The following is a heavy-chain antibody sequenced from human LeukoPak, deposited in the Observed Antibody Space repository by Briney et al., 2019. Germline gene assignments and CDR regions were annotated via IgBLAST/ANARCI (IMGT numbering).Heavy chain of an antibody. J-gene: IGHJ3*02. CDR3: ARVEIVATMFVAFDI. Sequence: SVKVSCKASGGTFSSYAISWVRQAPGQGLEWMGGIIPIFGTANYAQKFQGRVTITADKSTSTAYMELSSLRSEDTAVYYCARVEIVATMFVAFDIWGQGTMVTVSS. CDR1: GGTFSSYA. V-gene: IGHV1-69*06. D-gene: IGHD5-12*01. CDR2: IIPIFGTA.